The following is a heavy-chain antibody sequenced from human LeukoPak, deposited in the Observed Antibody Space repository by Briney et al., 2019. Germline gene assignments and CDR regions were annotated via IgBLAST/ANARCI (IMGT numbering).Heavy chain of an antibody. Sequence: PGGSLRLSCAASGFTVSSNYMSWVRQAPGKGLEWVSVIYSGGSTYYADSVKGRFTISRDNSKNTLYLQMNSLRAEDTAAYYCASDYYDSSGPPMWWGQGTLVTVSS. CDR1: GFTVSSNY. D-gene: IGHD3-22*01. V-gene: IGHV3-66*01. J-gene: IGHJ4*02. CDR3: ASDYYDSSGPPMW. CDR2: IYSGGST.